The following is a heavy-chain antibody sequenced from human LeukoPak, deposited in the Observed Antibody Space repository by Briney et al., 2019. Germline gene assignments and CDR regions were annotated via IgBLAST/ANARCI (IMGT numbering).Heavy chain of an antibody. CDR1: GFTFSSYG. CDR3: ATRRELDY. J-gene: IGHJ4*02. V-gene: IGHV3-30*03. CDR2: ISYDGSNK. D-gene: IGHD1-26*01. Sequence: PGGSLRLSCAASGFTFSSYGMHWVRQAPGKGLEWVAVISYDGSNKYYADSVKGRFTISRDNSKNTLYLQMNSLRAEDTAVYYCATRRELDYWGQGTLVTVSS.